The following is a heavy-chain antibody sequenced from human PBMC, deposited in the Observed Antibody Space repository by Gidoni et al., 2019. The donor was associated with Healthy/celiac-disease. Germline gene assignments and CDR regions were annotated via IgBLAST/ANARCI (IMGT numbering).Heavy chain of an antibody. D-gene: IGHD3-3*01. J-gene: IGHJ3*02. CDR1: GGSISSSSYY. Sequence: QLQLQESGPGLVKPSETLSLTCTVSGGSISSSSYYWGWIRQPPGKGLEWIGSIYYSGSTYYNPSLKSRVTISVDTSKNQFSLKLSSVTAADTAVYYCARGPDSGYYTGLGAFDIWGQGTMVTVSS. V-gene: IGHV4-39*07. CDR3: ARGPDSGYYTGLGAFDI. CDR2: IYYSGST.